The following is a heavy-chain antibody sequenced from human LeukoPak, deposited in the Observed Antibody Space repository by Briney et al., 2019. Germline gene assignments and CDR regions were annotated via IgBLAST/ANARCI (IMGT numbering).Heavy chain of an antibody. CDR2: IYYSGST. Sequence: SETLSLTCTVSGGSISSYYWSWIRQPPGKGLEWIGYIYYSGSTNYNPSLKSRVTISVDTSKNQFSLKLSSVTAADTAVYYCARDRGYYDSSGYYHAEYFQHWGKGTTVTVSS. V-gene: IGHV4-59*01. J-gene: IGHJ1*01. D-gene: IGHD3-22*01. CDR3: ARDRGYYDSSGYYHAEYFQH. CDR1: GGSISSYY.